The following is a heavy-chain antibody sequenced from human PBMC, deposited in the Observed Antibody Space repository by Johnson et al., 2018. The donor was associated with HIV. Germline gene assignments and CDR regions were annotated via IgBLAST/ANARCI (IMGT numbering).Heavy chain of an antibody. CDR1: GFTFSSYT. CDR3: TKDGQPYYNFWSASPDVFDI. J-gene: IGHJ3*02. V-gene: IGHV3-48*04. CDR2: TTWNSEKL. Sequence: VHLVESGGGVVQPGRSLRLSCVASGFTFSSYTMHWVRQAPGKGLEWVSNTTWNSEKLLYADSVKGRFTISRDNANSSLYLQMNSLRVEDTAVYYCTKDGQPYYNFWSASPDVFDIWGQGTMVSVSS. D-gene: IGHD3-3*01.